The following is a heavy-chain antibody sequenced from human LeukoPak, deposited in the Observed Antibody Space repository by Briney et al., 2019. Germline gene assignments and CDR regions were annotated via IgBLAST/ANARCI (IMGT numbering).Heavy chain of an antibody. J-gene: IGHJ4*02. CDR3: AREGGPYRPLDY. CDR1: GGSITNTNY. CDR2: FNLQGST. Sequence: SETLSLTCGVSGGSITNTNYWTWVRQPPGKGLEWIGEFNLQGSTNYNPSLMGRVAIAVDTSENHISLQLTSVTAADTAVYYCAREGGPYRPLDYSGQGTLVTVSS. V-gene: IGHV4-4*02.